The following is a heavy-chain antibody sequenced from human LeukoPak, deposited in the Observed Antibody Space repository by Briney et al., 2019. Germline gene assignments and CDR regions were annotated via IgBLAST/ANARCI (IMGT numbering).Heavy chain of an antibody. D-gene: IGHD3-16*01. V-gene: IGHV4-61*01. J-gene: IGHJ4*02. CDR2: IYYSGST. Sequence: SETLSLTCTVSGGSVSSGSYYWSWIRQPPGKGLEWIGYIYYSGSTNYNPSLKSRVTISVDTSKNQISLKLSSVTAADTAVYYCARDGATPFDYWGQGTLVTVSS. CDR1: GGSVSSGSYY. CDR3: ARDGATPFDY.